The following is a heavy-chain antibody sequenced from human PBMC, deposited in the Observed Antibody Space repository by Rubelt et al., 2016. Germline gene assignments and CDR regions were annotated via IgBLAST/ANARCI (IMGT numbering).Heavy chain of an antibody. CDR2: ISSSSSTI. Sequence: EVQLVESGGGLVQPGGSLRLSCAASGFTFSSYSMNWVRQAPGKGLEWVSYISSSSSTIYYADSVKGRFPISRDSSKNTLYRQMNSLKIEDTALYYCVFDFWGQGTLVTVSS. CDR1: GFTFSSYS. J-gene: IGHJ4*02. CDR3: VFDF. V-gene: IGHV3-48*01.